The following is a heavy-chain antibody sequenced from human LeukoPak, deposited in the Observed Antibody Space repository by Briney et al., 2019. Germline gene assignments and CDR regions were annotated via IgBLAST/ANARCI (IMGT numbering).Heavy chain of an antibody. CDR2: ISSSGSTI. J-gene: IGHJ5*02. CDR3: ARDGGVTYCGGDCYRWFDP. V-gene: IGHV3-48*03. Sequence: GGSLRLSCAASGFTFSSHEMNWVRQAPGKGLEWVSYISSSGSTIYYADSVKGRFTISRDNAKNSLYLQMNSLRAEDTAVYYCARDGGVTYCGGDCYRWFDPWGQGTLVTVSS. D-gene: IGHD2-21*02. CDR1: GFTFSSHE.